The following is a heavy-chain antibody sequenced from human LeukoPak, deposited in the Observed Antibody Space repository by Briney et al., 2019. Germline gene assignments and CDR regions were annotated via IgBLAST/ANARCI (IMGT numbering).Heavy chain of an antibody. V-gene: IGHV4-4*07. D-gene: IGHD3-10*01. J-gene: IGHJ4*02. CDR2: INTSGRT. Sequence: LEWXGRINTSGRTNYNPSRKSRVTMSVETSKNQFSLKLSSVTAADTAVYYCARDPMSDDSGSYFDIWGQGTLVTVSS. CDR3: ARDPMSDDSGSYFDI.